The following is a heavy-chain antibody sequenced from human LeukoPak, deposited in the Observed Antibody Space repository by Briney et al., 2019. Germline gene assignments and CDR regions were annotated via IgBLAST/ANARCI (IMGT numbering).Heavy chain of an antibody. CDR1: GFTFSSYA. Sequence: GGSLRLSCAASGFTFSSYAMSWVRQAPGKGLEWVSAISGSGGSTYYADPVKGRFTISRDNSKNTLYLQMNSLRVEDTAVYFCARLSSWVFEIWGQGTMVTVSS. V-gene: IGHV3-23*01. J-gene: IGHJ3*02. CDR3: ARLSSWVFEI. D-gene: IGHD2-21*02. CDR2: ISGSGGST.